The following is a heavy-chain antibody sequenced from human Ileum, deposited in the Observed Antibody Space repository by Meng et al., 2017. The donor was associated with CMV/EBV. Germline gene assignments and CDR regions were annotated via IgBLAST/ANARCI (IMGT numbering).Heavy chain of an antibody. J-gene: IGHJ4*02. V-gene: IGHV3-74*01. CDR2: INSDGSST. Sequence: GESLRLSCAASGFTFSSHWMHWVRQAPGKGLVWVSRINSDGSSTSHADSLKGRFTISRDNAKNTLYLQMNSLGADDTAVYYCARRGLTTVNPVGFDYWGQGTLVTVSS. CDR1: GFTFSSHW. CDR3: ARRGLTTVNPVGFDY. D-gene: IGHD4-11*01.